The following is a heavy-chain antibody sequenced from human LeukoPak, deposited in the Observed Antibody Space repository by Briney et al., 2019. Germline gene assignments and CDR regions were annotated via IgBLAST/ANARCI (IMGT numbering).Heavy chain of an antibody. CDR2: ISGSGGGT. CDR1: GFTFSSYA. CDR3: AKDSVRGTFGGEYYFDY. J-gene: IGHJ4*02. Sequence: GGSLRLSCAASGFTFSSYAMSWVRQAPGKGLEWVSAISGSGGGTYYADSVKGRFTISRDNSKNTLYLQMNSLRAEDTAVYYCAKDSVRGTFGGEYYFDYWGQGTLVTVSS. D-gene: IGHD3-16*01. V-gene: IGHV3-23*01.